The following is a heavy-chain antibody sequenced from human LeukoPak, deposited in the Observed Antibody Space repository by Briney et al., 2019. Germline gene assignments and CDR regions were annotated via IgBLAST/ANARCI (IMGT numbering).Heavy chain of an antibody. D-gene: IGHD6-19*01. CDR3: ARRPHSSGWYLGRAENYYYYMDV. J-gene: IGHJ6*03. V-gene: IGHV4-59*08. Sequence: PSETLSLTCTVSGGSISSYYWSWIRQPPGKGLERIGYIYYSGSTNYNPSLKSQVTISVDTSKNQFSLKLSSVTAADTAVYYCARRPHSSGWYLGRAENYYYYMDVWGKGTTVTVSS. CDR1: GGSISSYY. CDR2: IYYSGST.